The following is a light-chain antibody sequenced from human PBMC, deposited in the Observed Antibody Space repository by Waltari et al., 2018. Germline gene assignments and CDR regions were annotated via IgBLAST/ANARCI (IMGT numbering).Light chain of an antibody. CDR3: QQLYSTPRT. Sequence: DIQMTQSPSSLSASVGDRVTVTCRASQDINNSLAWYQQKPGQAPKLLLYFASTLESGVPSRFSGGGSGKEYTLTISSLQPEDFTIYFCQQLYSTPRTFGQGTKVDIK. CDR2: FAS. CDR1: QDINNS. V-gene: IGKV1-NL1*01. J-gene: IGKJ1*01.